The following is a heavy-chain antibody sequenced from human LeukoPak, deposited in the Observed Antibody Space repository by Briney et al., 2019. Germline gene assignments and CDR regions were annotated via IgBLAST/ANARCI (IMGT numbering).Heavy chain of an antibody. CDR1: GFTFSSYW. D-gene: IGHD3-22*01. V-gene: IGHV3-7*01. CDR2: IKQDGSEK. CDR3: ARDSSRAWYYYDSSGSTFDP. Sequence: GGSLRLSCAASGFTFSSYWMSWVRQAPGNGLEWVANIKQDGSEKYYVDSVKGRFTISRDNAKNSLYLQMNSLRAEDTAVYYCARDSSRAWYYYDSSGSTFDPWGQGTLVTVSS. J-gene: IGHJ5*02.